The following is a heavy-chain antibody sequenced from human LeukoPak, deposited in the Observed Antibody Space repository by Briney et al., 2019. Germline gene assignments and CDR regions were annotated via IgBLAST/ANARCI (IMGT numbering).Heavy chain of an antibody. J-gene: IGHJ3*02. Sequence: GGSLRLSCAASGFTFSSYDMSWVRQAPGKGLEWVSAISGSGGSTYYADSVKGRFTISRDNSKNTLYLQMNSLRAEDTAVYYCAKSADYDILTGYYSEIDAFDIWGQGTMVTVSS. CDR1: GFTFSSYD. CDR2: ISGSGGST. CDR3: AKSADYDILTGYYSEIDAFDI. V-gene: IGHV3-23*01. D-gene: IGHD3-9*01.